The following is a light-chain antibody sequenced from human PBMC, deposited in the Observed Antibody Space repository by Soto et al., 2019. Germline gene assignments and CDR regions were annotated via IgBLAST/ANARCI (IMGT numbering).Light chain of an antibody. CDR2: DAS. Sequence: EIVLTQSPATLSLSPRERATLSCRASQSFSTYLAWYQQKPGQAPRLLIYDASNRATRIPARFSGSGSGTEFTLTINSLESEDFAVYFCQQRSHWPPVTLGGGTKVEIK. CDR1: QSFSTY. J-gene: IGKJ4*01. CDR3: QQRSHWPPVT. V-gene: IGKV3-11*01.